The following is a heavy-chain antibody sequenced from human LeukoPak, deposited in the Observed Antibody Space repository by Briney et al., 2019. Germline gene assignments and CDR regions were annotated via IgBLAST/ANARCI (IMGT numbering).Heavy chain of an antibody. Sequence: GGSLRLSCAASDFSFITYAMSWVRQAPGKGLEWVSTISGGGDATYYADSVKGRFTISRDNSKNTLYLQMNSLRVEDTAVYYCARVKKYYDSSGYYSPGDYYYYYMDVWGKGTTVTISS. CDR3: ARVKKYYDSSGYYSPGDYYYYYMDV. CDR1: DFSFITYA. V-gene: IGHV3-23*01. J-gene: IGHJ6*03. D-gene: IGHD3-22*01. CDR2: ISGGGDAT.